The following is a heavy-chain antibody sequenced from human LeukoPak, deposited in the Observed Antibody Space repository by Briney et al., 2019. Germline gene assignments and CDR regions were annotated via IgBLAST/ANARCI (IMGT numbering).Heavy chain of an antibody. CDR3: ARDPRFWEWLLYLEDYYYYGMDV. CDR1: GFTFSSYS. V-gene: IGHV3-30-3*01. D-gene: IGHD3-3*01. Sequence: GGSLRLSCAASGFTFSSYSMHWVRQAPGKGLEWVAVISYDGSNKYYADSVKGRFTISRDNSKNTLYLQINRLRAEDTAVYYCARDPRFWEWLLYLEDYYYYGMDVWGQGTTVTVSS. J-gene: IGHJ6*01. CDR2: ISYDGSNK.